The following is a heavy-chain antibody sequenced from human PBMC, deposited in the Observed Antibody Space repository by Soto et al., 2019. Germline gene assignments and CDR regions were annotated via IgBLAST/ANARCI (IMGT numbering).Heavy chain of an antibody. V-gene: IGHV4-59*08. J-gene: IGHJ4*02. D-gene: IGHD3-10*01. CDR2: ISYAGST. Sequence: QLQLQESGPGLVKPSDTLSLTCTVSGSSITNYYWNWIRQPPGKGLGWIGYISYAGSTSYHPSLKRRGTISEHTSKNPFSLTLTSTTAADTAVYYSPRQPCRPFYSGSGTYYIDYWGQGALVTVSS. CDR1: GSSITNYY. CDR3: PRQPCRPFYSGSGTYYIDY.